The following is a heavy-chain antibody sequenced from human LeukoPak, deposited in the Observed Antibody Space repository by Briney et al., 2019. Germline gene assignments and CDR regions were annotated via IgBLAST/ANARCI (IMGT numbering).Heavy chain of an antibody. D-gene: IGHD5-12*01. Sequence: SETLSLTCAVYGGSFSGYYWAWIRQPPGKGLQWIGSIFYSGTTFYNPSLKSRVTISVDTSKNQFSLKLSSVTAADTAVYYCARRVIVATLDFWGQGTLVTVSS. CDR2: IFYSGTT. J-gene: IGHJ4*02. CDR3: ARRVIVATLDF. V-gene: IGHV4-34*12. CDR1: GGSFSGYY.